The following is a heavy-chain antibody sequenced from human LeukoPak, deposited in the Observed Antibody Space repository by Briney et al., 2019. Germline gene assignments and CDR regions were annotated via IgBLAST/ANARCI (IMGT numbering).Heavy chain of an antibody. D-gene: IGHD2-2*01. V-gene: IGHV5-51*01. J-gene: IGHJ4*02. CDR1: GYSFTSYW. CDR3: ARHESCSSTSCSFDY. CDR2: IYPGDSDT. Sequence: GESLQISCKGSGYSFTSYWIGWVRQMPGKGLEWMGIIYPGDSDTRYSPSFQGQVTISADKSISTAYLQRSSLKASDTAMYYCARHESCSSTSCSFDYWGQGTLVTVSS.